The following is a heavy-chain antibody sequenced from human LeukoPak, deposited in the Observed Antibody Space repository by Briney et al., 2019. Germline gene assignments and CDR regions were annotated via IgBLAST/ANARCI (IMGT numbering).Heavy chain of an antibody. J-gene: IGHJ4*02. Sequence: ASVKVSCKTSGYTFTTYGVSWVRQAPGQGLEWMGWISGYNGNTNYAQNLQGRVTMTTDTSTSTAYMELRSLRSDDTAMYYCAREDSTYYDILTDPPLGYYFDYWGQGTLVTVSS. CDR1: GYTFTTYG. CDR2: ISGYNGNT. CDR3: AREDSTYYDILTDPPLGYYFDY. V-gene: IGHV1-18*01. D-gene: IGHD3-9*01.